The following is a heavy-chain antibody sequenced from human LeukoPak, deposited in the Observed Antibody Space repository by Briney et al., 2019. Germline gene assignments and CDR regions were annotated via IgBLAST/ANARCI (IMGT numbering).Heavy chain of an antibody. Sequence: GASVKVSCKASGYTFTSYGISWVRQAPGQGLEGMGWISAYNGNTNYAQKLQGRVTMTTDTYTSTAYKEWRSWRSDDTAVYYCARSGMPPRYYSMDVWGKGTTVTVPS. CDR1: GYTFTSYG. J-gene: IGHJ6*03. CDR3: ARSGMPPRYYSMDV. D-gene: IGHD1-14*01. V-gene: IGHV1-18*01. CDR2: ISAYNGNT.